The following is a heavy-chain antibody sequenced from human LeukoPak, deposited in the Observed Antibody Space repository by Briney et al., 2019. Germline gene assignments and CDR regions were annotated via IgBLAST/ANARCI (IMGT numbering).Heavy chain of an antibody. V-gene: IGHV3-23*01. CDR2: ISGSGGGT. CDR1: GFTFSIYA. D-gene: IGHD3-22*01. J-gene: IGHJ4*02. CDR3: AYYSDTSL. Sequence: PGGSLRLSCAASGFTFSIYAMSWVRQAPGKGLEWVSAISGSGGGTYYADSVKGRFTVSRDNSKDTLYLQMNSLRAEDTAVYYCAYYSDTSLWGQGTLVTVSS.